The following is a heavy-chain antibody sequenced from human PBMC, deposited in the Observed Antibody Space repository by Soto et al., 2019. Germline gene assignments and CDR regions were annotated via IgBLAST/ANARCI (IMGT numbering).Heavy chain of an antibody. D-gene: IGHD5-12*01. V-gene: IGHV1-2*04. CDR3: ARESGGATPTLDYDYFYMDV. CDR1: GDSFNDYY. J-gene: IGHJ6*03. Sequence: QVQLVQSGAEVRKPGASVTVSCRSSGDSFNDYYIHWVRQAPGQGFEWMGWINPNGGVTKYAQKFQGWVSMTMDTSIRTVYMQLSRLRSDDTAVYYCARESGGATPTLDYDYFYMDVWGTGTTVTVSS. CDR2: INPNGGVT.